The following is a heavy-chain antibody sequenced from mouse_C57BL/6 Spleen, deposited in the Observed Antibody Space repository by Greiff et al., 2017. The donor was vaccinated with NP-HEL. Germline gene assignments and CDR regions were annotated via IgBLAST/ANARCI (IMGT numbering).Heavy chain of an antibody. Sequence: EVNVVESGGGLVKPGGSLKLSCAASGFTFSSYTMSWVRQTPEKRLEWVATISGGGGNTYYPDSVKGRFTIPRDNAKNNLYLQMSSLRSEDTALYYCARHPDWGAWFAYWGQGTLVTVSA. CDR3: ARHPDWGAWFAY. D-gene: IGHD4-1*01. CDR1: GFTFSSYT. V-gene: IGHV5-9*01. J-gene: IGHJ3*01. CDR2: ISGGGGNT.